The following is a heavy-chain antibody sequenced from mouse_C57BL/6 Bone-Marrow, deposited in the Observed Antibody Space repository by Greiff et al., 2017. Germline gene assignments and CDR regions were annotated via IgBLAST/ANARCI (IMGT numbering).Heavy chain of an antibody. Sequence: QVQLQQSGAELMKPGVSVKLSCKATGYTFTGYWIAWVKQRPGHGLEWIGEILPGSGSTNYNEKFKGKATFPANTSSNPAYMKLSSLTTEDSAIDYCARGGIPITTDYAMDYWGQGTSVTVSS. CDR2: ILPGSGST. D-gene: IGHD1-1*01. CDR3: ARGGIPITTDYAMDY. V-gene: IGHV1-9*01. CDR1: GYTFTGYW. J-gene: IGHJ4*01.